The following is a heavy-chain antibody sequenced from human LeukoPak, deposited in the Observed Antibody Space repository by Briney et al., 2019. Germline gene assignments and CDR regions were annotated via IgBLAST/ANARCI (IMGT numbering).Heavy chain of an antibody. D-gene: IGHD5-24*01. V-gene: IGHV3-23*01. J-gene: IGHJ3*01. CDR1: GFTFITAA. Sequence: PGGALRPPPAAPGFTFITAAMTWVPQAPGQGLEWVSLIGSSGGSTYYADSVKGRFTISRDNFNHTLSLQMNSLRVEDTAIYYCVKDIQLSTWGLGTMVTVSS. CDR3: VKDIQLST. CDR2: IGSSGGST.